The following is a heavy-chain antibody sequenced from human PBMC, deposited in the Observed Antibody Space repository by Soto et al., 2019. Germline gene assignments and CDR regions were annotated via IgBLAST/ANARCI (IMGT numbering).Heavy chain of an antibody. CDR3: ARRTDYYDSRAFDY. J-gene: IGHJ4*02. CDR1: GGSIISSSYC. CDR2: IYYSGIT. Sequence: SETLCLAFTVAGGSIISSSYCWVLIRQPPGKGLEWIGSIYYSGITYYNPSRKSRVTISVDTSKNQFSLKLSSVTAADTAVYYCARRTDYYDSRAFDYWGQGTLVTVSS. D-gene: IGHD3-22*01. V-gene: IGHV4-39*01.